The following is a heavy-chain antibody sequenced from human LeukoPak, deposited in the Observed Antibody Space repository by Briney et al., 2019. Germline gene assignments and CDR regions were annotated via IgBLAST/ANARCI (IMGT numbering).Heavy chain of an antibody. CDR2: ISYDGTIR. V-gene: IGHV3-30*18. Sequence: GGSLTLSCAASGLTFSSYGMHWVRQAPGKGLEWVAVISYDGTIRIYADSVKGRFTNSRDNYKNTLYLQMNSLTAEDTAQYYCAKGGYSSTTCYLANPWGEGTLVSVFS. D-gene: IGHD2-2*01. CDR1: GLTFSSYG. CDR3: AKGGYSSTTCYLANP. J-gene: IGHJ5*02.